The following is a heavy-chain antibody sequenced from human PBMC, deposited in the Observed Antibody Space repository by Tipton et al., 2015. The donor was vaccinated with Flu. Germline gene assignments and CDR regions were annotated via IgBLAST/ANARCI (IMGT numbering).Heavy chain of an antibody. Sequence: LRLSCTVSGGSISSGSYYWSWIRQPAGKGLEWIGRIYTSGSTNYNPSLKSRVTISVDTSKNQFSLKLSSVTATDTAVYYCARSKYPPQGGVVDDYWGQGTLVTVSS. CDR1: GGSISSGSYY. CDR3: ARSKYPPQGGVVDDY. CDR2: IYTSGST. J-gene: IGHJ4*02. D-gene: IGHD3-3*01. V-gene: IGHV4-61*02.